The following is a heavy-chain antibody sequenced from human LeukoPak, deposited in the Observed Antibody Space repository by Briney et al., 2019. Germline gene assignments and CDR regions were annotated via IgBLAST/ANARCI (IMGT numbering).Heavy chain of an antibody. CDR3: ARQAYGSGSYPTFFDY. CDR1: GYSFTSYW. D-gene: IGHD3-10*01. Sequence: GESLKISCKGSGYSFTSYWIGWVRQMPGKGLEWMGIIYPGDSDTRYSPSFQGQVTISADKSISTAYLQWSSLKASDTAMYYCARQAYGSGSYPTFFDYWGQGTLVTVSS. CDR2: IYPGDSDT. V-gene: IGHV5-51*01. J-gene: IGHJ4*02.